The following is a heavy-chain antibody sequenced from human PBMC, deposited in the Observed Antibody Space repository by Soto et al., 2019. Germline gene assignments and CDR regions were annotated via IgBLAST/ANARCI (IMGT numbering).Heavy chain of an antibody. V-gene: IGHV3-72*01. Sequence: EVQLVESGGGLVQPGGSLRLSCATSGFTLSDHYMDWVRQAPGKGLEWVARSRNKANSHTTDYAASVRGRFTISRDDSKDSVYLQMSSLKSEDTAVYYCSRGRMVSTSFYGMDVWGQGTTVTV. D-gene: IGHD2-8*01. CDR3: SRGRMVSTSFYGMDV. CDR2: SRNKANSHTT. J-gene: IGHJ6*02. CDR1: GFTLSDHY.